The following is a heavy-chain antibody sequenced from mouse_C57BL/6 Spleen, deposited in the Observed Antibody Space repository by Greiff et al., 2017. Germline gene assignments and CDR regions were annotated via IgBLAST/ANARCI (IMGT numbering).Heavy chain of an antibody. CDR2: IDPNSGGT. CDR3: ARLRDGYYVFDY. J-gene: IGHJ2*01. D-gene: IGHD2-3*01. V-gene: IGHV1-72*01. CDR1: GYTFTRYW. Sequence: QVQLKQPGAELVKPGASVKLSCKASGYTFTRYWMHWVKQRPGRGLEWIGRIDPNSGGTTYNEKFKSKATLTVDKPASTAYMQLSSLTAEDSAFYYCARLRDGYYVFDYWGQGTTLTVSS.